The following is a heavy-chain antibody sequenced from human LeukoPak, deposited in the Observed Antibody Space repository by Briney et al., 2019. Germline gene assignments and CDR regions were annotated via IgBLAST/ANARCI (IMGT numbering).Heavy chain of an antibody. CDR2: ISYDGSNK. CDR3: ARDPSSSWPDY. Sequence: GGSLRLSCAASGFTFSSYAMHWVRQAPGKGLEWVAVISYDGSNKYYADSVKGRFTISRDNSKNTLYLQMNSLRAEDTAVHYCARDPSSSWPDYWGQGTLVTVSS. CDR1: GFTFSSYA. D-gene: IGHD6-13*01. J-gene: IGHJ4*02. V-gene: IGHV3-30*01.